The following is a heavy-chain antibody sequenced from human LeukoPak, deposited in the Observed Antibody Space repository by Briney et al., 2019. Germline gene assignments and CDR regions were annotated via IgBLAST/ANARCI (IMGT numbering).Heavy chain of an antibody. Sequence: ASVKVSCKASGYTFTSYGISWVRQAPGQGLEWKGWISAYNGNTNYAQKLQGRVTMTTDTSTSTAYMELRSLRSDDTAVYYCAREYIAVAGTLYDFWGQGTLVTVSS. J-gene: IGHJ4*02. CDR2: ISAYNGNT. V-gene: IGHV1-18*01. CDR1: GYTFTSYG. CDR3: AREYIAVAGTLYDF. D-gene: IGHD6-19*01.